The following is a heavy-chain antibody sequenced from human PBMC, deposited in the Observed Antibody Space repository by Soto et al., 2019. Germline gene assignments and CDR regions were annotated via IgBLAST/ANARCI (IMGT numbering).Heavy chain of an antibody. CDR1: GFTFSSYA. V-gene: IGHV3-23*01. CDR3: ALMPSIAVVPGDAFES. Sequence: GGSLRLSCAASGFTFSSYAMSWVRQAPGKGLEWVSAISGSGGSTYYADSVKGRFTISRDNSKNTLYLQMNSLRAEDTAVYYCALMPSIAVVPGDAFESWGQGTMVTGS. J-gene: IGHJ3*02. D-gene: IGHD6-19*01. CDR2: ISGSGGST.